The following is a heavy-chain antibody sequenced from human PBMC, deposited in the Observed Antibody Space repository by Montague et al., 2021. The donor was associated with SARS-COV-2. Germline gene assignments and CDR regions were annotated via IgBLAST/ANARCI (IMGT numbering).Heavy chain of an antibody. J-gene: IGHJ5*02. Sequence: SETLSLTCAVYGGSFSGYYWSWIRQPPGKGLEWIGSIYYSGSTYYNPSLKSRVTISVDTSKNQFSLKLSSVTAADTAVYYCARQKRRITIFGVVIPPVLPWFDPWGQGTLVTVSS. CDR2: IYYSGST. D-gene: IGHD3-3*01. CDR3: ARQKRRITIFGVVIPPVLPWFDP. CDR1: GGSFSGYY. V-gene: IGHV4-34*01.